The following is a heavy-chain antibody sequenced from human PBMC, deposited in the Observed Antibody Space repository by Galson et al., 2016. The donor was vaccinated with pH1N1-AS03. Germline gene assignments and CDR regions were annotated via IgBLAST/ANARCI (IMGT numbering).Heavy chain of an antibody. CDR2: INPDSGGT. J-gene: IGHJ4*02. Sequence: SVKVSCKASGYTFAAYYIHWVRQAPGQGLEWMGWINPDSGGTLYAQKFQGRVTMTRDTSISTAYMELTRLKSNDTAVYFCARVVLGTSGHHSWGQGTLVTVSS. CDR1: GYTFAAYY. D-gene: IGHD2-2*01. CDR3: ARVVLGTSGHHS. V-gene: IGHV1-2*02.